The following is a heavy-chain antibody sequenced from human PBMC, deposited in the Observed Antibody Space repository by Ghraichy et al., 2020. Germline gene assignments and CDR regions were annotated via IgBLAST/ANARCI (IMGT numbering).Heavy chain of an antibody. V-gene: IGHV3-23*01. Sequence: GGSLRLSCAASGFTFSSYAMSWVHQAPGKGLEWVSAISGSGGSTYYADSVRGRFTISRDNSKNTLYLQMNSLRAEDTAVYYCASLPSRTVSYPFDYWGQGTMVTVSS. CDR3: ASLPSRTVSYPFDY. J-gene: IGHJ4*02. D-gene: IGHD4-17*01. CDR1: GFTFSSYA. CDR2: ISGSGGST.